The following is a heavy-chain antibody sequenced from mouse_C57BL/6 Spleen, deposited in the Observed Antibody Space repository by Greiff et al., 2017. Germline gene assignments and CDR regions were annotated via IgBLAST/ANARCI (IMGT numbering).Heavy chain of an antibody. CDR1: GFTFSSYA. D-gene: IGHD3-2*02. J-gene: IGHJ3*01. V-gene: IGHV5-4*01. CDR3: ARDRGSSGYAWFAY. CDR2: ISDGGSYT. Sequence: EVKLVESGGGLVKPGGSLKLSCAASGFTFSSYAMSWVRQTPEKRLEWVATISDGGSYTYYPDNVKGRFTISRDNAKYNLYLQMSHLKSEDTAMYYCARDRGSSGYAWFAYWGQGTLVTVSA.